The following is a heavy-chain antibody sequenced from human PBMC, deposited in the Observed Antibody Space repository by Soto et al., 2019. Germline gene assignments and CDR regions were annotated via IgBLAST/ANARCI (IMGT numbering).Heavy chain of an antibody. J-gene: IGHJ4*01. Sequence: VASLTLSCKVSGYSFTTYWIAWVRQMPGKGLEWVGIIYPGDSDTRYSPSFEGHVTISVDKSISTAFLQWNSLKASDNAIYYCARHSTSAPKDYWGQGTLVTSPQ. D-gene: IGHD3-10*01. CDR1: GYSFTTYW. CDR2: IYPGDSDT. CDR3: ARHSTSAPKDY. V-gene: IGHV5-51*01.